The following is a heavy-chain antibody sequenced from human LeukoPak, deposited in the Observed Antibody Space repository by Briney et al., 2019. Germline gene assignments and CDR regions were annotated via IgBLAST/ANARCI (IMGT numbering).Heavy chain of an antibody. J-gene: IGHJ4*02. CDR1: GFTFSSYE. CDR2: ISSSGSTI. CDR3: ARGSRGYSGYDSKFDY. Sequence: PGGSLRLSCAASGFTFSSYEMNWVRQAPGKGLEWVSYISSSGSTIYYADSVKGRFTISRDNAKNSLYLQMNSLRAEDTAVYYCARGSRGYSGYDSKFDYWGQGTLVTVSS. D-gene: IGHD5-12*01. V-gene: IGHV3-48*03.